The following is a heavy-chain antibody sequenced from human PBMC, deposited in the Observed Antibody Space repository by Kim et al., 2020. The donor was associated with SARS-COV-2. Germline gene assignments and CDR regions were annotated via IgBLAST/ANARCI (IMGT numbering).Heavy chain of an antibody. V-gene: IGHV1-8*01. D-gene: IGHD3-3*01. CDR2: MNPNSGTT. CDR1: GYTFTSYD. Sequence: ASVKVSCKASGYTFTSYDINWVRQATGQGLEWMGWMNPNSGTTGYAQKFQGRVTMTRNTSISTAYMELSSMRSEDTAVYYCARGWGFLEWFPPYYYMDVWGKGTTVTVSS. CDR3: ARGWGFLEWFPPYYYMDV. J-gene: IGHJ6*03.